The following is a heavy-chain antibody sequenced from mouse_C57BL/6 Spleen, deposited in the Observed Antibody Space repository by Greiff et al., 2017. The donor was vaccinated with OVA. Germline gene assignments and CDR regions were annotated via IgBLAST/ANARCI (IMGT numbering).Heavy chain of an antibody. CDR1: GYSITSGYY. Sequence: EVQLQESGPGLVKPSQSLSLTCSVTGYSITSGYYWNWIRQFPGNKLEWMGYISYDGSNNYNPSLKNRISITRDTSKNQFFLKLNSVTTEDTATYYCARDDSSGSYFDYWGQGTTLTVSS. CDR2: ISYDGSN. CDR3: ARDDSSGSYFDY. V-gene: IGHV3-6*01. D-gene: IGHD3-2*02. J-gene: IGHJ2*01.